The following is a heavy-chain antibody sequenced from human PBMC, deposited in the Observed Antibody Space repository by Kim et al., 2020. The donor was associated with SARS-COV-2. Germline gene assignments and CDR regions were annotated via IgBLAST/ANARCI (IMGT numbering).Heavy chain of an antibody. V-gene: IGHV4-4*07. Sequence: SETLSLTCTVSGGSINNYYWSWIRQPAGKGLEWVGHVYISGSTNYNPSLKSRLRISLDASQNQFSLRLSSVSAADTAVYYCANMGNVLHAFDIWGQGTMVTVSS. CDR3: ANMGNVLHAFDI. J-gene: IGHJ3*02. CDR1: GGSINNYY. D-gene: IGHD2-8*02. CDR2: VYISGST.